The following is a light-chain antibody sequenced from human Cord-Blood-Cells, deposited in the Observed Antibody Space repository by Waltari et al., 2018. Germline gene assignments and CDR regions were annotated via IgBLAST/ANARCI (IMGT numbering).Light chain of an antibody. J-gene: IGKJ5*01. CDR2: DAS. V-gene: IGKV3-11*01. CDR3: QQRSNWPPIT. Sequence: LLTQSPATLSLSPGERATLSCRASQSVSSYLAWYQQKPGQAPRLLIYDASNRATGIPARFSGSGSGTDFTLTISSLEPEDFAVYYCQQRSNWPPITFGQGTRLEIK. CDR1: QSVSSY.